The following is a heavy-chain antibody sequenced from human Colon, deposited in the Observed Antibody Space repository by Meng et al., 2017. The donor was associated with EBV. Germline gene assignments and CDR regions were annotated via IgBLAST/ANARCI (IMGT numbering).Heavy chain of an antibody. CDR3: ARGSYYTWAT. D-gene: IGHD3-10*01. V-gene: IGHV4-4*03. CDR2: IHHSGTT. J-gene: IGHJ5*02. Sequence: QVDPEGWDHGSVKAPETLSPPGEVSGGSIISKDHGWSWVRQPPGKGPEWIGEIHHSGTTNYNPSFKSRVTMSIDTWKNRFSLDLTSVTAADTAVYYCARGSYYTWATWGQGTLVTVSS. CDR1: GGSIISKDHG.